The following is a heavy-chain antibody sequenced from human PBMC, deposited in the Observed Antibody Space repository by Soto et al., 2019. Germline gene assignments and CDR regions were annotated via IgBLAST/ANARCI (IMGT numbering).Heavy chain of an antibody. CDR2: ISGSGGST. CDR3: AKAYRNYYDSSGYLS. CDR1: GFTFSSYV. V-gene: IGHV3-23*01. D-gene: IGHD3-22*01. Sequence: GGSLRLSCAASGFTFSSYVMSWVRQAPGKGLEWVSGISGSGGSTYYADSVKGRFTISRDNSKNTLYLQMNSLRAEDTAVYYCAKAYRNYYDSSGYLSWGQGTLVTVSS. J-gene: IGHJ4*02.